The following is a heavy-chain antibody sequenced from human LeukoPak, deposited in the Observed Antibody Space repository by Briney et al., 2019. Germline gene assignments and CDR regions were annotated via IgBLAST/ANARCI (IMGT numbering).Heavy chain of an antibody. V-gene: IGHV3-74*01. CDR3: ARARNCSSGTCYKDY. CDR1: GLTFSGYW. D-gene: IGHD2-15*01. J-gene: IGHJ4*02. CDR2: INGDRSST. Sequence: PGGSLRLSCAASGLTFSGYWMHWVRQAPGKGLVWVSRINGDRSSTSYADSGKGRFTISRDNAKNTLYLQMNSLGAEDTAVYYCARARNCSSGTCYKDYWGQGTLVTVSS.